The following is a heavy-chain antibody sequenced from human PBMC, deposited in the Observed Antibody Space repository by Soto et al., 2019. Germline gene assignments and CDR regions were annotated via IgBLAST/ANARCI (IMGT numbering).Heavy chain of an antibody. CDR3: AHSIGYSSSWYWDYFDY. Sequence: QITLKESGPTLVKPTQTLTLTCTFSGFSLSTSGVGVGWIRQPPGKALEWLALIYWDDDKRYSPSLKSRLTITKDTSKTQVVLTMPNMDPVDTATYYCAHSIGYSSSWYWDYFDYWGPGTLVTVSS. V-gene: IGHV2-5*02. D-gene: IGHD6-13*01. CDR1: GFSLSTSGVG. J-gene: IGHJ4*02. CDR2: IYWDDDK.